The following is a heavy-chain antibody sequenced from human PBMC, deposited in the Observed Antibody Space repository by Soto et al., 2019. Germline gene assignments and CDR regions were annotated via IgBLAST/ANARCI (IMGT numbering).Heavy chain of an antibody. CDR3: AHGRVPEITMVRGDKPFDY. Sequence: QITLKESGPPLVKPTQTLTLTCTFSGFSLSTSGVGVGWIRQPPGKALEWLALIYWDDDNRYSPSLKSRLTITKDTSKNQVVLTMTNMDPVDTATYYCAHGRVPEITMVRGDKPFDYWGQGTLVTVSS. D-gene: IGHD3-10*01. CDR2: IYWDDDN. J-gene: IGHJ4*02. V-gene: IGHV2-5*02. CDR1: GFSLSTSGVG.